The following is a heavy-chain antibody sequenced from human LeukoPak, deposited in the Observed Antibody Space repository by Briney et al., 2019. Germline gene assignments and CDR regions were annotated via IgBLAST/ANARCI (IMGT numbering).Heavy chain of an antibody. V-gene: IGHV1-46*01. CDR2: ITPSGGST. J-gene: IGHJ4*02. CDR3: ARGRYSIMITFGGVMTFDY. CDR1: GYTFTGYY. Sequence: ASVKVSCKASGYTFTGYYMHWVRQAPGQGLQWLGLITPSGGSTWYAQKFQGRVTMTRDMSTSTDYMELSSLRSEDTAVYYCARGRYSIMITFGGVMTFDYWGQGTLVTVSS. D-gene: IGHD3-16*01.